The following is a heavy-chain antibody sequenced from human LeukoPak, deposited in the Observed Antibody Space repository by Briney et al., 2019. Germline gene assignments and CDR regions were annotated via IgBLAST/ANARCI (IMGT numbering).Heavy chain of an antibody. D-gene: IGHD3-10*01. Sequence: PGGSLRLSCAASGFTFSSCGMHWVRQAPGKGLEWVAVISYDGSKIYYADSVKGRFTISRDNSKNTLYLQMNSLRAEDTAVYYCAKDWHYYGLWGQGTQVTVSS. J-gene: IGHJ4*02. V-gene: IGHV3-30*18. CDR2: ISYDGSKI. CDR1: GFTFSSCG. CDR3: AKDWHYYGL.